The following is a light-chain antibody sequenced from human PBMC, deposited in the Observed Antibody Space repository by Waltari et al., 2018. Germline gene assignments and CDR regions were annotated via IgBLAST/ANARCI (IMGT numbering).Light chain of an antibody. V-gene: IGLV1-44*01. CDR2: NNS. CDR3: ASWDCSLAAYV. CDR1: ASNIGSNA. Sequence: QSVLTQPPSASGTPGQRVTISCSGGASNIGSNAVNWYQHLPGAAPKLVILNNSRRPSGFSDRCSGSTAGASASLAISGLQSDDEADYYCASWDCSLAAYVFGGGTKVTV. J-gene: IGLJ1*01.